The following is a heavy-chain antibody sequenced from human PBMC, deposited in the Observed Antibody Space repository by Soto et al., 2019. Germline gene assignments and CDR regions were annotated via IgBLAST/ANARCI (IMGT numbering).Heavy chain of an antibody. CDR2: ISYDGSNK. Sequence: QVQLVESGGGVVEPGRSLRLSGAASGFTFSSYAMHWVREAPGKGLEGVAVISYDGSNKYYADSVKGRFTISRDNSKNTLYLQMNSLRAEDTAVYYCARVVERWLQFDYYGMDVWGQGTTVTVSS. D-gene: IGHD5-12*01. J-gene: IGHJ6*02. CDR3: ARVVERWLQFDYYGMDV. CDR1: GFTFSSYA. V-gene: IGHV3-30-3*01.